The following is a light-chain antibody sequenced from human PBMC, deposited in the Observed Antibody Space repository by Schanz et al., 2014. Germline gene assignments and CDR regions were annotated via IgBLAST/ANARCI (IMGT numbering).Light chain of an antibody. CDR2: DVN. Sequence: QSALTQPASVSGSPGQSITISCTGTSSDVGGYDYVSWYQQHPGKAPKLMIYDVNNRPSGVSHRFSGSKSGTTASLTISDLQADDEADYYCSSYTSSSTWVFGGGTKLTVL. CDR3: SSYTSSSTWV. CDR1: SSDVGGYDY. V-gene: IGLV2-14*03. J-gene: IGLJ3*02.